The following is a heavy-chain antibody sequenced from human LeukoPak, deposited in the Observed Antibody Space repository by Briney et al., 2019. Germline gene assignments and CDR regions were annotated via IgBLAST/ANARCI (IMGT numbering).Heavy chain of an antibody. CDR3: IRLGGYEAY. CDR1: GFTFSGST. CDR2: ISTKVNSYAT. V-gene: IGHV3-73*01. D-gene: IGHD5-12*01. Sequence: GRSLRLSCAASGFTFSGSTMYWVRQASGKGLEWVGRISTKVNSYATENAASVNGRFTLSRDDLKNTAYLQMNNLKTEDTAVYHCIRLGGYEAYWGQGTLVTVSS. J-gene: IGHJ4*02.